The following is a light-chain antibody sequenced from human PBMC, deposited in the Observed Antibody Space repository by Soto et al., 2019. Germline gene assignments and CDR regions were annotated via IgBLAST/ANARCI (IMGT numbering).Light chain of an antibody. J-gene: IGLJ1*01. CDR2: GNS. Sequence: QSVLTQPPSVSGAPGQRVTISCTGSSSNIGAGYDVHWYQQLPGTAPKLLIYGNSNRPSGVPDRFSGSKSGTSASLVITGLQAEDEADYYCQSYDSSLSADYVFGTGTKLTVL. V-gene: IGLV1-40*01. CDR1: SSNIGAGYD. CDR3: QSYDSSLSADYV.